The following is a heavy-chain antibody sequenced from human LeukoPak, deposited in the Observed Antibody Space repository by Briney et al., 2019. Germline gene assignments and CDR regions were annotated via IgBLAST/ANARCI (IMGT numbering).Heavy chain of an antibody. CDR2: ITAGVGGT. J-gene: IGHJ6*03. D-gene: IGHD5-12*01. CDR3: NPKATYYSMDV. V-gene: IGHV3-23*01. CDR1: VFTFNNYA. Sequence: PGGSLRLSCAASVFTFNNYAMSWVRQAPGKGLEWVSAITAGVGGTYYADSVKGRFTISRDNSQKRLYLQMNSLRAEDTAVYYCNPKATYYSMDVWGKGTTVTVSS.